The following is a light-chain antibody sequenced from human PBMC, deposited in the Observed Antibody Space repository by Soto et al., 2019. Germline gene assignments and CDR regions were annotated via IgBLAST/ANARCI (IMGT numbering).Light chain of an antibody. CDR3: KVWDISSDHHYV. V-gene: IGLV3-21*02. J-gene: IGLJ1*01. CDR1: NIGSKS. Sequence: LAQPPSVSVAPGQMASITCGGDNIGSKSVYWYQQKPGQAPVLVVHDDSDRPSGIPERFSGSNSGNTATLTISKVEDGDEADYYCKVWDISSDHHYVFGTGTKVTVL. CDR2: DDS.